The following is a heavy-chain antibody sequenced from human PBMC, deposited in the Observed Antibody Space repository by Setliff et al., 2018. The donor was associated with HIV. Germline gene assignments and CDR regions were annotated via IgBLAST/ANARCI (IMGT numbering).Heavy chain of an antibody. Sequence: ASVKVSCKASGGTFSSYAISWVRQAPGQGLEWMVGIIPILGIANYAQKFQGRVTITADKSTSTVYMELSSLTSGDTAVYYCARGRGYTYDFQYWGQGTLVTVSS. D-gene: IGHD5-18*01. CDR3: ARGRGYTYDFQY. CDR1: GGTFSSYA. J-gene: IGHJ4*02. CDR2: IIPILGIA. V-gene: IGHV1-69*10.